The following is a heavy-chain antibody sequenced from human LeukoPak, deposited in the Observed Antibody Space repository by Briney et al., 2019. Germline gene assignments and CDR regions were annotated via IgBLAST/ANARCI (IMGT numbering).Heavy chain of an antibody. CDR2: IYYRGST. Sequence: PSETLSLTCTGSGGPISSSSYYWGWIRQPPGKGLEWIGSIYYRGSTYYNPSLTSRVTISVDTSKNQFSLKLSSVTAADTAVYYCARHSRNSAAYAFDMWGQGTMVADSS. V-gene: IGHV4-39*01. CDR1: GGPISSSSYY. D-gene: IGHD6-13*01. J-gene: IGHJ3*02. CDR3: ARHSRNSAAYAFDM.